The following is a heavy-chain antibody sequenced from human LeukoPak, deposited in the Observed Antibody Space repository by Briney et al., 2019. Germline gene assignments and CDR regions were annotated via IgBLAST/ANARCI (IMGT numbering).Heavy chain of an antibody. CDR2: ISDSGANT. Sequence: GGSLRLSCAGSGFTFSTYAMSWVRQAPGKGLEWVATISDSGANTYYADSVKGRFTISRDNAKNSLYLQMNSLRAEDTAVYYCARDYYDSSGYVDYWGQGTLVTVSS. D-gene: IGHD3-22*01. J-gene: IGHJ4*02. CDR1: GFTFSTYA. V-gene: IGHV3-23*01. CDR3: ARDYYDSSGYVDY.